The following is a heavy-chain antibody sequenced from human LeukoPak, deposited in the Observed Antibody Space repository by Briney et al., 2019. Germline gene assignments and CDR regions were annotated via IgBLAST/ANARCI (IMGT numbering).Heavy chain of an antibody. D-gene: IGHD6-19*01. V-gene: IGHV4-4*07. CDR3: ARVEAVAAIPYYYYYMDV. CDR2: IYTSGST. Sequence: PSETLSLTCTVSGGSISSYYWSWIRQPAGKGLEWIGRIYTSGSTNYNPSLKSRVTMSVDTSKNQFSLRLSSVTAADTAVYYCARVEAVAAIPYYYYYMDVWGKGTTVTVSS. J-gene: IGHJ6*03. CDR1: GGSISSYY.